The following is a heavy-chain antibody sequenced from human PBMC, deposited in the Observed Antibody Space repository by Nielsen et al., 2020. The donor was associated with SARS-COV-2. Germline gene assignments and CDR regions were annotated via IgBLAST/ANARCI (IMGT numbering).Heavy chain of an antibody. CDR3: ARGALQQVVTAI. D-gene: IGHD2-21*02. J-gene: IGHJ3*02. CDR1: GASISRYY. Sequence: SETLSLTCTVSGASISRYYWSWIRQTPGKGLEWIGYAYYRGSTNYNPSLKSRVTISVDTSKNQFSLKLSSVTAADTAVYYCARGALQQVVTAIWGQGTMVTVSS. CDR2: AYYRGST. V-gene: IGHV4-59*12.